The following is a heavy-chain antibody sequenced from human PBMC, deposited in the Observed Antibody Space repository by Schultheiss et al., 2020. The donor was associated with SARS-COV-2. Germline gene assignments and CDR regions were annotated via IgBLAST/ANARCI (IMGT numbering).Heavy chain of an antibody. Sequence: ASVKVSCKASGYTFTGYYMHWVRQAPGQGLEWMGWINPSGGSTSYAQKFQGRVTMTTDTSTSTAYMELRSLRSDDTAVYYCARDSGADAFDIWGQGTMVTVSS. CDR3: ARDSGADAFDI. V-gene: IGHV1-46*01. CDR1: GYTFTGYY. CDR2: INPSGGST. J-gene: IGHJ3*02.